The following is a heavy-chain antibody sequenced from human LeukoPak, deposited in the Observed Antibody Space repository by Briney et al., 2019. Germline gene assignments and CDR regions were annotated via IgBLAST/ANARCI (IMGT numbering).Heavy chain of an antibody. CDR2: IYYSGST. J-gene: IGHJ4*02. CDR1: GGSISSSSYY. Sequence: SETLSLTCTVSGGSISSSSYYWGWIRQPPGKGLEWIGSIYYSGSTYYHPSLKSRVTISVDTSKNQFSLKLSSVTAADTAVYYCARGQEMAAYYFDSWGQGTLVTVSS. D-gene: IGHD5-24*01. V-gene: IGHV4-39*07. CDR3: ARGQEMAAYYFDS.